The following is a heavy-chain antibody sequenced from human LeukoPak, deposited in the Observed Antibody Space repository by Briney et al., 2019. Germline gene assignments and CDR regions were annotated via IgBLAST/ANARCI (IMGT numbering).Heavy chain of an antibody. V-gene: IGHV4-34*01. CDR1: GGSFSGYY. D-gene: IGHD3-10*01. J-gene: IGHJ5*02. CDR3: ARGRGNYYGSGSYYGGNWFDP. Sequence: PSETLSPTCAVYGGSFSGYYWSWIRQPPGKGLEWIGEINHSGSTNYNPSLKSRVTISVDTSKNQFSLKLSSVTAADTAVYYCARGRGNYYGSGSYYGGNWFDPWGQGTLVTVSS. CDR2: INHSGST.